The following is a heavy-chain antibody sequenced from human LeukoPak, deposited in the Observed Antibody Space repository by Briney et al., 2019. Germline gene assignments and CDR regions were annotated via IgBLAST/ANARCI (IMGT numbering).Heavy chain of an antibody. Sequence: ASVKVSCKASGYTFTSYGISWVRQAPGQGLEWMGIFSPSGGSTSFAQRFQGRVTMTRDTSTSTVYMELSSLRSEDTAVYYCARHSSGGRYLDYWGQGTLVTVSS. CDR2: FSPSGGST. V-gene: IGHV1-46*01. D-gene: IGHD2-15*01. CDR1: GYTFTSYG. J-gene: IGHJ4*02. CDR3: ARHSSGGRYLDY.